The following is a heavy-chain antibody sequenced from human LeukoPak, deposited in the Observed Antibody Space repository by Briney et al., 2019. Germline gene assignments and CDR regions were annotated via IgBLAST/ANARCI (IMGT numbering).Heavy chain of an antibody. D-gene: IGHD4-23*01. Sequence: GGSLRLSCAASGFTFSSYAMSWVRQAPGKGLEWVSAISGSGGSTYYADSVKGRFTISRDNSKNTLYLQMNSLRAEDTAVYYCAKDYGGNPDYYMDVWGKGTTVTISS. J-gene: IGHJ6*03. V-gene: IGHV3-23*01. CDR1: GFTFSSYA. CDR2: ISGSGGST. CDR3: AKDYGGNPDYYMDV.